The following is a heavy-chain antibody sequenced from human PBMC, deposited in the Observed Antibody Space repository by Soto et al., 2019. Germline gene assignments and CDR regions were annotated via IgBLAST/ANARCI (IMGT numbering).Heavy chain of an antibody. CDR1: GFTFSSYA. V-gene: IGHV3-30-3*01. D-gene: IGHD3-22*01. CDR2: ISYDGSNK. Sequence: HVQLVESGGGVVQPGRSLRLSCAASGFTFSSYAMHWVRQAPGKGLEWVAVISYDGSNKYYADSVKGRFTISRDNSKNTLYLQMNSLRAEDMAVYYCARGPWVPDYYDSSGYTDYWGQGTLVTVSS. CDR3: ARGPWVPDYYDSSGYTDY. J-gene: IGHJ4*02.